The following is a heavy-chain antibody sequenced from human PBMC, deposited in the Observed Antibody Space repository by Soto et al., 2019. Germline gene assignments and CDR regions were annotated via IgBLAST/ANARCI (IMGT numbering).Heavy chain of an antibody. CDR3: ARTQGVSYSYGMDV. Sequence: SGTLSLTCAISGGSISGYYWSWIRQPPGKGLEWIGYIFYTGSTTYNPSLKSRVTISGDTSRNQFSLNLSAVTAADTAVYYCARTQGVSYSYGMDVWGQGTTVTVSS. CDR2: IFYTGST. V-gene: IGHV4-59*01. CDR1: GGSISGYY. J-gene: IGHJ6*02.